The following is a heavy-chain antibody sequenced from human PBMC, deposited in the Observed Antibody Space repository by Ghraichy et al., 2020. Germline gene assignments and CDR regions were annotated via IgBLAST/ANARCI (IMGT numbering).Heavy chain of an antibody. J-gene: IGHJ2*01. CDR2: IYYSGNT. D-gene: IGHD3-22*01. V-gene: IGHV4-61*01. Sequence: SETLSLTCTVSGGSVSSASYYWSWIRQPPGKGLEWIGYIYYSGNTNYNPSLKSRVTISVDTSRNQFSLKLSSVTAADTAVYYCARDVISDISGYHYYFDLWGRGTLVTVSS. CDR3: ARDVISDISGYHYYFDL. CDR1: GGSVSSASYY.